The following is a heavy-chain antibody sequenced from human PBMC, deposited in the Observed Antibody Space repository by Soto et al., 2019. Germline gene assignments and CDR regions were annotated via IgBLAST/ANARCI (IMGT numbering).Heavy chain of an antibody. V-gene: IGHV1-18*04. CDR3: AGVGAEGVWFDP. J-gene: IGHJ5*02. Sequence: ASVKVSCKASGYTCTSYGISWVLQAPGQGLEWMGWISAYNGNTNYAQKLQGRVTMTTDTSTSTAYMELRSLRSDDTAVYYCAGVGAEGVWFDPWGQGTLVTVSS. CDR1: GYTCTSYG. CDR2: ISAYNGNT. D-gene: IGHD1-26*01.